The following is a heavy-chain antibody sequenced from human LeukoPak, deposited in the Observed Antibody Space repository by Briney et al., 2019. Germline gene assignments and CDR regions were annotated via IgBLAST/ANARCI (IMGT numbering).Heavy chain of an antibody. CDR3: ARGQAVAGILGY. D-gene: IGHD6-19*01. Sequence: SETLSLTCTVSGGSISSSSYYWGWIRQPPGKGLEWIGSICYSGSTYYNPSLKSRVTISVDTSKNQFSLKLSSVTAADTAVYYCARGQAVAGILGYWGQGTLVTVSS. V-gene: IGHV4-39*07. CDR1: GGSISSSSYY. J-gene: IGHJ4*02. CDR2: ICYSGST.